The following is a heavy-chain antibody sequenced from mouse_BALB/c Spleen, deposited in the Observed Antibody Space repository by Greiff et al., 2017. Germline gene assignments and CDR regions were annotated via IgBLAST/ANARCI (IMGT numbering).Heavy chain of an antibody. CDR2: IDPETGGT. CDR1: GYTFTDYE. Sequence: VKLKQSGAELVRPGASVTLSCKASGYTFTDYEMHWVKQTPVHGLEWIGAIDPETGGTAYNQKFKGKATLTADKSSSTAYMELRSLTSEDSAVYYCTRSSRYFDVWGAGTTVTVSS. V-gene: IGHV1-15*01. CDR3: TRSSRYFDV. D-gene: IGHD1-1*01. J-gene: IGHJ1*01.